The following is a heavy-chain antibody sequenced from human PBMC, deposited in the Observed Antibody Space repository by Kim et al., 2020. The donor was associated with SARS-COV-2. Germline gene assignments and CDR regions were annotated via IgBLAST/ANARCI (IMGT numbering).Heavy chain of an antibody. V-gene: IGHV4-39*01. Sequence: PSLKSRVTISVDTSKNQFSLKLSSVTAADTAVYYCATVPAATPTVRWFDPWGQGTLVTVSS. D-gene: IGHD2-2*01. J-gene: IGHJ5*02. CDR3: ATVPAATPTVRWFDP.